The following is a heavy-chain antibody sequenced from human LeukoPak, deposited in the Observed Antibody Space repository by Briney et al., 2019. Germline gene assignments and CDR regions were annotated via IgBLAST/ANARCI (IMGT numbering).Heavy chain of an antibody. CDR1: GGSTSSYY. Sequence: SETLSLTCTVSGGSTSSYYWSWIRQPPGKGLEWIGYIYYSGSTNYNPSLKSRVTISVDTSKNQFSLKLSSVTAADTAVYYCARAVSSGWYGEVAFDIWGQGTMVTVSS. D-gene: IGHD6-19*01. CDR2: IYYSGST. V-gene: IGHV4-59*01. J-gene: IGHJ3*02. CDR3: ARAVSSGWYGEVAFDI.